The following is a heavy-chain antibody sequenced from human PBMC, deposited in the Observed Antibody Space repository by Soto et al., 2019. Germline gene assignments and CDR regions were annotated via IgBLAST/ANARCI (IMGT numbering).Heavy chain of an antibody. CDR3: TRKTNADS. J-gene: IGHJ4*02. V-gene: IGHV3-48*02. Sequence: PWGSLRLSCAASGFTFSSYSMNWVRLAPGKGLEWISYIGRSDNNIHYADSVKGRFTISIYNAKSSLYLQMDSLRDEDTAVYYWTRKTNADSWGQGTMVSVSS. CDR2: IGRSDNNI. CDR1: GFTFSSYS.